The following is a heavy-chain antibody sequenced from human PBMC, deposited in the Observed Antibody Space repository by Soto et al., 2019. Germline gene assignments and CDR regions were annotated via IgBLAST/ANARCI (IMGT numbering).Heavy chain of an antibody. CDR1: GFTFSSYS. D-gene: IGHD3-22*01. CDR3: ARDAPYYYDSSNYFDY. Sequence: PGGSLRLSCAASGFTFSSYSMNWVRQAPGKGLEWVSYISSSSSTIYYADSVKGRFTISRDNAKNSLYLQMNSLRAEDTAVYYCARDAPYYYDSSNYFDYWGKGTLDTFPS. V-gene: IGHV3-48*01. J-gene: IGHJ4*02. CDR2: ISSSSSTI.